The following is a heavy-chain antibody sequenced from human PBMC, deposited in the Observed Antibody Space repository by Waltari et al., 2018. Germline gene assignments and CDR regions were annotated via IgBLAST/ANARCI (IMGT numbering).Heavy chain of an antibody. CDR2: IIPIFGTA. Sequence: QVQLVQSEAEVKKPGSSVKVSCKASGGTFSSYAISWVRQAPGQGLEWMGRIIPIFGTANYAQKFQGRVTITADKSTSTAYMELSSLRSEDTAVYYCARVDSGSYFGDYFDYWGQGTLVTVSS. CDR3: ARVDSGSYFGDYFDY. D-gene: IGHD3-10*01. V-gene: IGHV1-69*08. CDR1: GGTFSSYA. J-gene: IGHJ4*02.